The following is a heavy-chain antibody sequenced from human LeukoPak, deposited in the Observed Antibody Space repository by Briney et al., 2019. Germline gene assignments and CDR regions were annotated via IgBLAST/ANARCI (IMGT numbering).Heavy chain of an antibody. D-gene: IGHD5-18*01. CDR2: VSSDGTNK. CDR1: GFTFSSYA. V-gene: IGHV3-30-3*01. CDR3: ARVDTAMVTGSDY. J-gene: IGHJ4*02. Sequence: GGSLRLSCAVSGFTFSSYAMHWVRQAPGKGLEWLAVVSSDGTNKYYADSAKGRFTISRDNSKNTLYLQMNSLRAEDTAVYYCARVDTAMVTGSDYWGQGTLVTVSS.